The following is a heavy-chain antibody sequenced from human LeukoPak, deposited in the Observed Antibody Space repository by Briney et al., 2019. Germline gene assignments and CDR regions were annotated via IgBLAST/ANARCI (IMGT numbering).Heavy chain of an antibody. CDR3: AREGGVNYYDLDYFDY. Sequence: PGGSLRLSCVGSGFTFSTYEMTWVRQAPGKGLEWVSYISSSGGTIYYADSVKGRFTISRDNAKNLLYLQMNSLRAEDTAVYYCAREGGVNYYDLDYFDYWGQGTLITVSS. V-gene: IGHV3-48*03. CDR2: ISSSGGTI. J-gene: IGHJ4*02. CDR1: GFTFSTYE. D-gene: IGHD3-22*01.